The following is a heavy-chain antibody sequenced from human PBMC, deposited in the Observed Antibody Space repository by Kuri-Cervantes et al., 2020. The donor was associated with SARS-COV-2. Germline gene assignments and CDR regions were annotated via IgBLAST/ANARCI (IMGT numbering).Heavy chain of an antibody. D-gene: IGHD1-26*01. V-gene: IGHV4-59*02. CDR3: ARLGATKGSYYYGVDV. CDR1: GGSVSGYY. J-gene: IGHJ6*02. Sequence: ESLKISCTVSGGSVSGYYWTWMRQPPGKGLEWIGNIHYSGSTNYNTSLDSRVTISVDTSKNQLSLRLSSVTAADTAVYYCARLGATKGSYYYGVDVWGQGTMVTVSS. CDR2: IHYSGST.